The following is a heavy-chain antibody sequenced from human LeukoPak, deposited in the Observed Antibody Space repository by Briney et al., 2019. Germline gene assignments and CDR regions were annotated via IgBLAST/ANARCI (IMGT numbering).Heavy chain of an antibody. D-gene: IGHD3-10*01. CDR2: IHYDGTES. CDR3: AKAIWVAATSSWFSPDY. CDR1: GFGFSGYG. Sequence: PGGSLRLSCAASGFGFSGYGMHWVRQAPGKGLEWVAFIHYDGTESFYADYVKGRFTISRDNSKNTLSLQMNSLRADDTSVYYCAKAIWVAATSSWFSPDYWGQGTLVTVSS. V-gene: IGHV3-30*02. J-gene: IGHJ4*02.